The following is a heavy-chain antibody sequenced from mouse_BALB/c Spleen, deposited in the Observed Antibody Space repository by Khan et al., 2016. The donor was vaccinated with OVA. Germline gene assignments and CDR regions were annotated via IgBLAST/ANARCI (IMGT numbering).Heavy chain of an antibody. V-gene: IGHV2-2*02. J-gene: IGHJ3*01. CDR2: IWSGGST. Sequence: QVQLKQSGPGLVQPSQSLSITCTVSGFSLTTYGVHWVRQSPGKGLEWLGVIWSGGSTDYNAAFISHLNISKDNSKSQAFLKMNSLQANDTAIYYCARNYDYDEGLAYWGQGTLVTVAA. CDR3: ARNYDYDEGLAY. CDR1: GFSLTTYG. D-gene: IGHD2-4*01.